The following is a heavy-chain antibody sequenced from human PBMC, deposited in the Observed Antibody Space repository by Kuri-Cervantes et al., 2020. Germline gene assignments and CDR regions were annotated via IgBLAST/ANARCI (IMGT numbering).Heavy chain of an antibody. J-gene: IGHJ6*02. Sequence: GGSLRLSCAASGFTFSSYGMHWARQAPGKGLEWVAVIWYDGSNKYYADSVKGRFTISRDNSKNTLYLQMNSLRAEDTAVYYCARDLYSYGPWGYYGMDVWGQGTTVTVSS. CDR2: IWYDGSNK. D-gene: IGHD5-18*01. V-gene: IGHV3-33*01. CDR1: GFTFSSYG. CDR3: ARDLYSYGPWGYYGMDV.